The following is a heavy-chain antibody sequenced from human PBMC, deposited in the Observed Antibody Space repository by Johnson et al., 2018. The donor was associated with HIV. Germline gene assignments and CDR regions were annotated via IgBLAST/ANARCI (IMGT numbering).Heavy chain of an antibody. D-gene: IGHD5-18*01. Sequence: QVQLVESGGGVVQPGGSLRLSCAASGFTFSSYGMHWVRQAPGKGLEWVAFIRYDGSNKYYADSVKGRFSISRDNAKSSLYLQMSSLRTEDTAVYYCVRVSLGYSYGYDAFDIWGQGTMVTVSS. CDR1: GFTFSSYG. CDR3: VRVSLGYSYGYDAFDI. J-gene: IGHJ3*02. CDR2: IRYDGSNK. V-gene: IGHV3-30*02.